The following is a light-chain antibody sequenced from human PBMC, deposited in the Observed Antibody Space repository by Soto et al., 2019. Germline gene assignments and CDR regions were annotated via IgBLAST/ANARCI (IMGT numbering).Light chain of an antibody. V-gene: IGKV1-27*01. Sequence: DIQMTQSPATLSASVVDRVTLTFLASQGISNYLAWYQQKPGKVPKLLIYAASTLQSGVPSRFSGSGSGTDFTLTISSLQPEDVATYYCQKYNSAPWTFGQGTKVNIK. J-gene: IGKJ1*01. CDR1: QGISNY. CDR3: QKYNSAPWT. CDR2: AAS.